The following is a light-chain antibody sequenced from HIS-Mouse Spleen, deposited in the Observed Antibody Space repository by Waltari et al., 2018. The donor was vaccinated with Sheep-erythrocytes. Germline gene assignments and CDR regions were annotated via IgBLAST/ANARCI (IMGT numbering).Light chain of an antibody. Sequence: SYELTQPPSVSVSPGQTASITCSGDKLGDKYACWYHQKPGQSPVLVIYQDSKRPSGIPERFSGCNSGNTATLTISGTQAMDEADYYCQAWDSSTVVFGGGTKLTVL. J-gene: IGLJ2*01. V-gene: IGLV3-1*01. CDR2: QDS. CDR3: QAWDSSTVV. CDR1: KLGDKY.